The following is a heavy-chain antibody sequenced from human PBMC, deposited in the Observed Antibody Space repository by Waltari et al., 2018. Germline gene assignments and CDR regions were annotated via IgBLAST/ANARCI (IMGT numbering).Heavy chain of an antibody. CDR2: IIPIFGTA. J-gene: IGHJ6*02. V-gene: IGHV1-69*12. CDR3: ASDPSIAANYYYGMDV. D-gene: IGHD6-13*01. Sequence: QVQLVQSGAEVKKPGSSVKVSCKASGGTFSSSAIRWVRQAPGQGLEWMGGIIPIFGTANYAQKFQGRVTITADESTSTAYMELSSLRSEDTAVYYCASDPSIAANYYYGMDVWGQGTTVTVSS. CDR1: GGTFSSSA.